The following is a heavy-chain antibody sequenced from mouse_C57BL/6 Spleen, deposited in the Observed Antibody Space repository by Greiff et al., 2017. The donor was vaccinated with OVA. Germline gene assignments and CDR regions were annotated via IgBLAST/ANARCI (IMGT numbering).Heavy chain of an antibody. CDR2: LSSGRSTI. V-gene: IGHV5-17*01. Sequence: EVNVVESGGGLVKPGGSLKLSCAASGFTFSDYGMHWVRQAPEKGLEWVAYLSSGRSTIYYADTVKGRFTISRDNAKKTLFLQMTSLRSEDTAMYYCARRLNWSCDYWGQGTTRTVSS. CDR1: GFTFSDYG. CDR3: ARRLNWSCDY. J-gene: IGHJ2*01. D-gene: IGHD4-1*01.